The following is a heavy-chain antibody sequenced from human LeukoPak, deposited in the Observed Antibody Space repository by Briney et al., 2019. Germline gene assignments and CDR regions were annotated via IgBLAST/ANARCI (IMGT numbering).Heavy chain of an antibody. D-gene: IGHD3-3*01. CDR1: GFTFGDFG. CDR2: ISWSGGTI. J-gene: IGHJ4*02. V-gene: IGHV3-9*01. Sequence: GRSLRLSCAASGFTFGDFGMHWVRQRPGKGLEWVSGISWSGGTIVYADSAKGRFTISRDNAKNALYLQMNNLRPDDTALYYCAKDFTFLERHQFDYWGQGTLVTVSS. CDR3: AKDFTFLERHQFDY.